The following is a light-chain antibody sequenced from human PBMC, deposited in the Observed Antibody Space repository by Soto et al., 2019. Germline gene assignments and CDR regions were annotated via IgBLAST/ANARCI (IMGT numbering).Light chain of an antibody. CDR2: DAS. CDR1: QSVSVS. Sequence: EIVLTQSPATLSLSPGERATLSCRASQSVSVSLGWFQQKPGQAPRLLIYDASVRASGVPARFSGSGSGTDFTLTISGLEPEDFAVYYCLQPLNWLWTFGQGTKV. V-gene: IGKV3-11*01. J-gene: IGKJ1*01. CDR3: LQPLNWLWT.